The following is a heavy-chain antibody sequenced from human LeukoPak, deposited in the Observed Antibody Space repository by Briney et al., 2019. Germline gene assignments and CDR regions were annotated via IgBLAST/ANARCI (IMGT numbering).Heavy chain of an antibody. Sequence: GXSLKISCQGSGYNFSSKWIGWVRQLPGKGLEWMGIIYPGDSDTRYSPSFQGQVTISADKSISTAYLQWSSLKASDTAMYYCARLVVRGVIMYYFDYWGQGSLVTVSS. CDR1: GYNFSSKW. D-gene: IGHD3-10*02. J-gene: IGHJ4*02. CDR2: IYPGDSDT. CDR3: ARLVVRGVIMYYFDY. V-gene: IGHV5-51*01.